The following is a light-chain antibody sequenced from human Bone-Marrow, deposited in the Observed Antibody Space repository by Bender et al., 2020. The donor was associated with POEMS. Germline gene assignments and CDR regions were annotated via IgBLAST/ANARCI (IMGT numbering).Light chain of an antibody. V-gene: IGLV3-21*02. CDR3: QVWDNGSDHYV. Sequence: SYVLTQPPSVSVAPGQTARITCVGNNIGSKSVHWYRQKPGQAPVLVVYDDKDRPSGIPERFSGSNSGTTATLTISRVEAGDEADYYCQVWDNGSDHYVFGIGTAVTVL. J-gene: IGLJ1*01. CDR2: DDK. CDR1: NIGSKS.